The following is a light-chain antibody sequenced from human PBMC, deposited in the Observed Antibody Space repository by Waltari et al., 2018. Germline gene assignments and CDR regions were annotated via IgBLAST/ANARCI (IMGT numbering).Light chain of an antibody. Sequence: SFELTQPPSVSVSPGQTASISCSGNNLGKGYTFWYQQKPGQSPVLVIFRDNKRPSGIPAGFSGSSSGNPATVTISGTQALDEADYYCQAWDSNTAFFGGGTKLTVL. CDR2: RDN. CDR3: QAWDSNTAF. V-gene: IGLV3-1*01. J-gene: IGLJ2*01. CDR1: NLGKGY.